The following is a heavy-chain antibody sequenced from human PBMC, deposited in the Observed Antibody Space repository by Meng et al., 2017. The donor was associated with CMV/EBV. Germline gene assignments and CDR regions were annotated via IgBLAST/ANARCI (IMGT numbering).Heavy chain of an antibody. Sequence: GSLRLSCTVSGGSISSYYCSWIRQPPGKGLEWIGNFYYCGSTNYNPSLKSRFTISVDTSKNQFSLKLSSVTAADTAVYYCARAVVVPAAIDYWGQGTLVTVSS. J-gene: IGHJ4*02. CDR2: FYYCGST. V-gene: IGHV4-59*01. D-gene: IGHD2-2*01. CDR1: GGSISSYY. CDR3: ARAVVVPAAIDY.